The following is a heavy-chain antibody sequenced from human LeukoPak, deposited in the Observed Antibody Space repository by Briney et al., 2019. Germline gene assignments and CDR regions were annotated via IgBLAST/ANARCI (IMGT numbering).Heavy chain of an antibody. CDR3: SRDRGYSYGLDY. CDR2: ISSSSSYI. Sequence: GRSLRLFYAASGLTFSSHSMHWVRQAPGKGLEWVSSISSSSSYIYYTDSVKGRFTISRDNAKNSLYLQMNRLRSMYTAGYYCSRDRGYSYGLDYWGQGTLVTVSS. V-gene: IGHV3-21*01. CDR1: GLTFSSHS. J-gene: IGHJ4*02. D-gene: IGHD5-18*01.